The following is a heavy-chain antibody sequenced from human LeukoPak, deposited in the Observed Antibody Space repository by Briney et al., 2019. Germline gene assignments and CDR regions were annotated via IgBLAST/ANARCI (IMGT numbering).Heavy chain of an antibody. D-gene: IGHD3-10*01. V-gene: IGHV3-30-3*01. Sequence: PGGSLRLSCAASGSIFSSSAMHWVRQAPGKGLEWVAGISSDGTKKYYADSVKGRFTISRDNSKNTLYLQMNSLRAEDTAVYYCARDPGFGDTLDYWGQGTLVTVSS. CDR2: ISSDGTKK. CDR1: GSIFSSSA. J-gene: IGHJ4*02. CDR3: ARDPGFGDTLDY.